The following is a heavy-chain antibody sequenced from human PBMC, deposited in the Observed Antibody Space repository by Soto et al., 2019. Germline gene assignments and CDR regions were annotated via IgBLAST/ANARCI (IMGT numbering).Heavy chain of an antibody. CDR3: ARGGYYGNSWGKLSHYVLDV. D-gene: IGHD3-16*01. CDR1: GYTFIRYG. J-gene: IGHJ6*02. V-gene: IGHV1-18*01. Sequence: QVQLVQSAAEVKKPGASVKVSCKASGYTFIRYGITWVRQAPGQGLEWMGWISPYNDYTIYAQKFQGRVTMTTDTSTRTVYMELRSLTSDGTAVYSGARGGYYGNSWGKLSHYVLDVWGQGTSVTVSS. CDR2: ISPYNDYT.